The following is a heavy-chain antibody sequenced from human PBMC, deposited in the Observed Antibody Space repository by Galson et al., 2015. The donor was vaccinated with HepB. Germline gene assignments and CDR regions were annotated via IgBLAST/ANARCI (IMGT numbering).Heavy chain of an antibody. J-gene: IGHJ4*02. CDR2: IHGNGDYT. CDR3: AKEGAEVGHPKFDS. Sequence: SLRLSCAASGFTFKNSGMSWVRQAPGEGLEWVSGIHGNGDYTYYVESVKGRFTISRDNSKNTLFLQMNSLRVDDTAIYYCAKEGAEVGHPKFDSWGQGIQVTVSS. D-gene: IGHD3/OR15-3a*01. CDR1: GFTFKNSG. V-gene: IGHV3-23*01.